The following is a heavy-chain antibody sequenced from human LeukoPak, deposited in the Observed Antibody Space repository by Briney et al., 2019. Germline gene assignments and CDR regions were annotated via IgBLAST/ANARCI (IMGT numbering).Heavy chain of an antibody. Sequence: PGGSLRLSCAASGFTFSRYGMHWVRQAPGKGLEWVALIWYDGSNKYYADSVKGRFTISRDNSKNTLYLQMNSLRAEDTAVYYCAKLNYDSSGYPDYWGQGTLVTVSS. CDR3: AKLNYDSSGYPDY. D-gene: IGHD3-22*01. CDR1: GFTFSRYG. CDR2: IWYDGSNK. V-gene: IGHV3-30*02. J-gene: IGHJ4*02.